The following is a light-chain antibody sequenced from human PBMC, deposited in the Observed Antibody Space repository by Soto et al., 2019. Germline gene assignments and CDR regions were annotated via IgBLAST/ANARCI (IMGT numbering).Light chain of an antibody. V-gene: IGLV2-8*01. CDR3: SSFAGSNEVV. CDR1: SSDVGGYNY. CDR2: EVS. J-gene: IGLJ2*01. Sequence: QSALTQPASVSGSPGQSITISCTGTSSDVGGYNYVSWYQQHPGKAPKVMIYEVSKRPSGVPDRFSGSKSGNTASLTVSGLQAEDEADYYCSSFAGSNEVVFGGGTKLTVL.